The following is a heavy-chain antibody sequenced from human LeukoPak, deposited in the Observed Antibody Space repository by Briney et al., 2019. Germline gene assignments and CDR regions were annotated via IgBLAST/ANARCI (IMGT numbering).Heavy chain of an antibody. CDR2: ISPYNGNT. Sequence: GASLKVSCKASGYTFTSYGISWVRQAPGQGLEWMGWISPYNGNTNYAQKFQGRVTMTTDTSTTTAYMELRSLRSDDTAVYYCARDLDIVVVAAALRHYGLDVWGQGTTVTVSS. V-gene: IGHV1-18*01. CDR1: GYTFTSYG. D-gene: IGHD2-15*01. J-gene: IGHJ6*02. CDR3: ARDLDIVVVAAALRHYGLDV.